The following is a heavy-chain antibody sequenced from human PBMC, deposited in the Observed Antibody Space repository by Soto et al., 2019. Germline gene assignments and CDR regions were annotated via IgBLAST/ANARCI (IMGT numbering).Heavy chain of an antibody. D-gene: IGHD6-19*01. CDR1: GFTFISYG. V-gene: IGHV3-30*18. Sequence: QPQLVESGGGVVQPGRSLRLSCAASGFTFISYGMHWVRQAPGKGLEWVAVISYDGSNKYHADSVKGRFTISRDNYKNTLYLQMNSLRVEDTAVYYCAKDFSIGWYGAPFDPWGQGTLVTVSS. CDR3: AKDFSIGWYGAPFDP. CDR2: ISYDGSNK. J-gene: IGHJ5*02.